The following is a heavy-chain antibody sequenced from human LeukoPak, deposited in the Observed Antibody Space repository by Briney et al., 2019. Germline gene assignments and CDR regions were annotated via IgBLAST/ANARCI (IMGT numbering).Heavy chain of an antibody. CDR1: GFTFDKYW. Sequence: GGSLRLSCAASGFTFDKYWMNWVRQAPGKGLEWVSYISRSNNVYYADSVKGRFTISRDNAKNSLYLQMNSLRAEDTAVYYCAYSNSFDYWGQGTLVTVSS. V-gene: IGHV3-69-1*01. CDR3: AYSNSFDY. CDR2: ISRSNNV. J-gene: IGHJ4*02. D-gene: IGHD4-11*01.